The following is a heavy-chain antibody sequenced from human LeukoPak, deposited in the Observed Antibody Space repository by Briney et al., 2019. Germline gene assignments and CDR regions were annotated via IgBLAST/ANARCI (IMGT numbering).Heavy chain of an antibody. CDR2: INPNSGGT. J-gene: IGHJ5*02. CDR3: ARGTARKQLVHWFDP. V-gene: IGHV1-2*02. Sequence: ASVKVSCKASGYTFTGYYMHWVRQAPGQGLEWMGWINPNSGGTNYAQKFQGRVTMTGDTSISTAYMELSRLRSDDTAVYYCARGTARKQLVHWFDPWGQGTLVTVSS. CDR1: GYTFTGYY. D-gene: IGHD6-6*01.